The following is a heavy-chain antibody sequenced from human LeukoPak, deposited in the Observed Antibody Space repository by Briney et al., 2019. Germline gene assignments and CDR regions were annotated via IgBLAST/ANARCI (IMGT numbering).Heavy chain of an antibody. CDR2: INSDGSTA. CDR1: GFTFSSYW. CDR3: VRGYSGSFLDY. Sequence: QPGGSLRLSCAASGFTFSSYWMHWVRQAPGKGLVWVSRINSDGSTASYADSVKGRFTISRDNAKNTLSLQMSSLRAEDTAVYYCVRGYSGSFLDYWGQGTLVTVS. D-gene: IGHD1-26*01. V-gene: IGHV3-74*01. J-gene: IGHJ4*02.